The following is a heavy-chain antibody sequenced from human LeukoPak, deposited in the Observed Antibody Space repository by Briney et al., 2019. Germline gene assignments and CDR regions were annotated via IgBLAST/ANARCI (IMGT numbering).Heavy chain of an antibody. D-gene: IGHD3-9*01. CDR1: GGTFASYA. Sequence: ASVKVSCKASGGTFASYAISWVRQAPGQGGEWMGRIMPILGIGNYAQKSQGRVTITADKSTSTAYMELSSLRSEDTAVYYCAREVSVLRYFDWLDLTPSHFDYWGQGTLVTVSS. CDR2: IMPILGIG. CDR3: AREVSVLRYFDWLDLTPSHFDY. J-gene: IGHJ4*02. V-gene: IGHV1-69*04.